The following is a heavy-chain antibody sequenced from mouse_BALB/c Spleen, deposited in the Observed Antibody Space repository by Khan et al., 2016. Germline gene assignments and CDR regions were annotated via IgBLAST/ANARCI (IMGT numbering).Heavy chain of an antibody. J-gene: IGHJ1*01. V-gene: IGHV3-2*02. CDR2: IRYSGST. D-gene: IGHD1-2*01. CDR1: GYSITSDYA. CDR3: TGSPTATRYFDV. Sequence: EVQLQESGPGLVKPSQSLSLTCTVTGYSITSDYAWNWIRQFPGNKLEWMGYIRYSGSTTYNPSLKSRISITRDTSKNQFFLQLYSVTTEDSATYSYTGSPTATRYFDVWGAGTAVTVSS.